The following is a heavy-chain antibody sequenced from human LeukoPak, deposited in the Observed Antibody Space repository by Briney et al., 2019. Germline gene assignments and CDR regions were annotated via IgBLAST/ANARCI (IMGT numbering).Heavy chain of an antibody. J-gene: IGHJ3*02. Sequence: GESLKISCKGFGYSFTTYWIGWVRQMPGKGLEWMGIIYPGDSDTRYSPSFRGQVTISVDKSLSTAYLQWSSLEASDTAMYYCARSTLARGILGSGGAFDIWGQGTMVTVSS. CDR3: ARSTLARGILGSGGAFDI. CDR1: GYSFTTYW. V-gene: IGHV5-51*01. D-gene: IGHD3-10*01. CDR2: IYPGDSDT.